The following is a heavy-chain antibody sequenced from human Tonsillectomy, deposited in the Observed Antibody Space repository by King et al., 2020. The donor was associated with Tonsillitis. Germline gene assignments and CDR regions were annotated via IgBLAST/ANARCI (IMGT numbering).Heavy chain of an antibody. D-gene: IGHD3-22*01. CDR2: MNPNSGNT. J-gene: IGHJ4*02. CDR3: ARVADSSGYYYFDY. V-gene: IGHV1-8*01. CDR1: GYTFTSYD. Sequence: QLVQSGAEVKKPGASVKVSCKASGYTFTSYDINWVRQATGQGLEWMGWMNPNSGNTGYAQKFQGRVTMTRNTSISTAYMELSSLRSEDTAVYYCARVADSSGYYYFDYWGQGTLVTVSS.